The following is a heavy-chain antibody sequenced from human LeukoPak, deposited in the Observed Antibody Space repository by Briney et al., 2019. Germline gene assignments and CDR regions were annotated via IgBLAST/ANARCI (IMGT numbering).Heavy chain of an antibody. CDR2: ISSSSSPI. V-gene: IGHV3-48*04. CDR3: ARYVGANFDY. CDR1: GFTFGSYS. J-gene: IGHJ4*02. Sequence: PGGSLRLSCAASGFTFGSYSMNWVRQAPGKGLEWVSYISSSSSPIHYADSVKARFTISRDNAKNSLYLQMNSLRAEDTAVYYCARYVGANFDYWGQGTLVTVSS. D-gene: IGHD1-26*01.